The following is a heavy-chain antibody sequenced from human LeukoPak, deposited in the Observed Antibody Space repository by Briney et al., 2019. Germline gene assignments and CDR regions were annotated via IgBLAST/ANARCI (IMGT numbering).Heavy chain of an antibody. J-gene: IGHJ5*02. CDR1: GFTFDDYA. V-gene: IGHV3-9*01. Sequence: PGGSLRLSCAASGFTFDDYAMHWVRQAPGKGLEWVSGISWNSGSIGYADSVKGRFTISRDNAKNSLYLQMNSLRAEDTALYYCAKGGFDPWGQGTLVTVSS. CDR2: ISWNSGSI. CDR3: AKGGFDP.